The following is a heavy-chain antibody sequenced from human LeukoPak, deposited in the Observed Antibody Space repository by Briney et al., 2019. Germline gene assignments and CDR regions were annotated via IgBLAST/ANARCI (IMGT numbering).Heavy chain of an antibody. J-gene: IGHJ4*02. CDR1: GGSISSYY. CDR2: IYYSGST. Sequence: PSETLSLTCTVSGGSISSYYWSWIRQPPGKGLEWIGYIYYSGSTNYNPSLKSRVTILVGTSKNQFSLKLSSVTAADTAVYYCARGTYNWNGSFDYWGQGTLVTVSS. V-gene: IGHV4-59*08. D-gene: IGHD1-20*01. CDR3: ARGTYNWNGSFDY.